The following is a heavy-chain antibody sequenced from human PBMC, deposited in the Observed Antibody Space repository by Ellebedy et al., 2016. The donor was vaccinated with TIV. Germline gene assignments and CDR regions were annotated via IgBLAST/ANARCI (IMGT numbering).Heavy chain of an antibody. V-gene: IGHV4-59*01. D-gene: IGHD1-1*01. Sequence: MLSETLSLTCTVSGGSISSYYWNWIRQPPGKGLEWIGSIYYSGRTNYNPSLKSRVTITVDTSKNQFYLKLSSVTASDTAVYYCARDHTYPDSTGTRYYYYGMDVWGQGTTVTVSS. CDR2: IYYSGRT. J-gene: IGHJ6*02. CDR3: ARDHTYPDSTGTRYYYYGMDV. CDR1: GGSISSYY.